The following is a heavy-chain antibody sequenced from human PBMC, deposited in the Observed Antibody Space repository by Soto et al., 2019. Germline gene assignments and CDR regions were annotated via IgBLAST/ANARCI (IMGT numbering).Heavy chain of an antibody. CDR3: ARDLYRWSPGYYFDY. Sequence: QVQLVESGGGVVQPGRSLRLSCAASGFTFSSYAMHWVRQAPGKGLEWVAVISYDGSNKYYADSVKGRFTVSRDNSKNTLYLQMNSLRAEDTAVYYCARDLYRWSPGYYFDYWGQGTLVTVSS. CDR1: GFTFSSYA. CDR2: ISYDGSNK. V-gene: IGHV3-30-3*01. J-gene: IGHJ4*02. D-gene: IGHD3-16*01.